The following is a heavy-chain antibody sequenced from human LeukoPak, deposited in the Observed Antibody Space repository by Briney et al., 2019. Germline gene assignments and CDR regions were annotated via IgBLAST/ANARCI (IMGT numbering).Heavy chain of an antibody. V-gene: IGHV3-48*03. CDR3: ARGDPHADL. Sequence: GGSLRLSCAPSGFDLITHEMNWVRQAPGKGLEWIADITISGHTKNYADSVKGRFTISRDNARTSLYLQMNSLRVEDTGVYYCARGDPHADLWGQGTLVTVSS. CDR1: GFDLITHE. CDR2: ITISGHTK. J-gene: IGHJ5*02.